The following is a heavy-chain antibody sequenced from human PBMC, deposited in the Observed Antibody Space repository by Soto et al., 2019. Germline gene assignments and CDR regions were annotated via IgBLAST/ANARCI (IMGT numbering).Heavy chain of an antibody. Sequence: SETLSLTCTVSGGSVSSGSYYWSWIRQPPGKGLEWIGYIYYSGSTNYNPSLKSRVTISVDTSKNQFSLKRSPVTAADTAVYYCARGRYGSGSYYAFYYYYGMDVWGQGTTVTVSS. D-gene: IGHD3-10*01. CDR3: ARGRYGSGSYYAFYYYYGMDV. CDR2: IYYSGST. V-gene: IGHV4-61*01. J-gene: IGHJ6*02. CDR1: GGSVSSGSYY.